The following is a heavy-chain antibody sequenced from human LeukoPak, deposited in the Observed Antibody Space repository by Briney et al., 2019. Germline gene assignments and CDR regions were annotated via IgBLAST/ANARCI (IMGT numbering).Heavy chain of an antibody. D-gene: IGHD2-21*01. Sequence: PSETLSLTCTVSGGSISSSSYYWGWIRQPPGKGLEWIGSIYYSGSTYYNPSLKSRVTISVDTSKNQFSLKLSSVTAADTAVYYCARGGPTYSNDYWGQGTLVTVSS. CDR1: GGSISSSSYY. CDR2: IYYSGST. CDR3: ARGGPTYSNDY. V-gene: IGHV4-39*07. J-gene: IGHJ4*02.